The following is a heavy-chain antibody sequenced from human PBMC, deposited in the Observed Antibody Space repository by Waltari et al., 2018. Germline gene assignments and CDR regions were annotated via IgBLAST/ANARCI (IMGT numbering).Heavy chain of an antibody. CDR2: IIPSVGGT. CDR1: GYTFSGYY. CDR3: ARGNWGYFFDY. Sequence: VQLVQSGAEVRKPGASVKVSCETSGYTFSGYYIHWVRQAPGQGPEWMGRIIPSVGGTSYAQKFQGRVPMTRDTSITTAYMELRSLTSDDTAVYYCARGNWGYFFDYWGQGTLVTVSS. D-gene: IGHD7-27*01. J-gene: IGHJ4*02. V-gene: IGHV1-2*06.